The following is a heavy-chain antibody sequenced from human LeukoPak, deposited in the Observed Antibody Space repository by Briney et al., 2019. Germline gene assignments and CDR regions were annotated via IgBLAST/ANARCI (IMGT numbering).Heavy chain of an antibody. D-gene: IGHD6-13*01. J-gene: IGHJ4*02. CDR3: AKDNGGIAAAGTGVVDY. CDR1: GFTFDDYA. Sequence: GGSLRLSCAASGFTFDDYAMHWVRQAPGKGLEWVSGISWNSGSIGYADSVKGRFTISRDNAKNSLYLQMNSLRAEDTALHYCAKDNGGIAAAGTGVVDYWGQGTLVTVSS. V-gene: IGHV3-9*01. CDR2: ISWNSGSI.